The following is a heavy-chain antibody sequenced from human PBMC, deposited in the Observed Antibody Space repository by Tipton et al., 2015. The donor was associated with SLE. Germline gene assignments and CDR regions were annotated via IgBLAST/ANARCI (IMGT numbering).Heavy chain of an antibody. Sequence: TLSLTCAVYGGSFSGYYWSWIRQPPGKGLEWIGRIYYSGSTNYNPSLKSRVTISVDTSKNQFSLKLSSVTAADTAVYYCGGGWTAGSDAFDIWGQGTMVTVSS. V-gene: IGHV4-34*01. J-gene: IGHJ3*02. CDR1: GGSFSGYY. CDR2: IYYSGST. D-gene: IGHD1-26*01. CDR3: GGGWTAGSDAFDI.